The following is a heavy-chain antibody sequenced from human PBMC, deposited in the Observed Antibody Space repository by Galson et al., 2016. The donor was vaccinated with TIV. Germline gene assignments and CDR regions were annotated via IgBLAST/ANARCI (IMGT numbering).Heavy chain of an antibody. D-gene: IGHD3-10*01. CDR3: AKDSGSYFSYWYFDL. Sequence: SLRLSCAVSGYMFSSYGMHWVRQAPGKGLEWVAFIRYDGSNKYYADSVKGRFTISRDNSMDTPYLQMNSLRAEDTAVYYCAKDSGSYFSYWYFDLWGRGTLVTVSS. CDR1: GYMFSSYG. V-gene: IGHV3-30*02. J-gene: IGHJ2*01. CDR2: IRYDGSNK.